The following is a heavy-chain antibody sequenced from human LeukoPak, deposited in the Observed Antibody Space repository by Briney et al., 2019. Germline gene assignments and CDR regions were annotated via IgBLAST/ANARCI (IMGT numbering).Heavy chain of an antibody. Sequence: GGSLRLSCAASGFTFNGYNMNWVRQAPGKGLEWVSYISSSSSIIYYADSVKGRFAISRDNAKNSLYLQMNSLRAEDTALYYCARDSPEGYYFDYWGQGTLVIVSS. CDR1: GFTFNGYN. D-gene: IGHD1-14*01. CDR2: ISSSSSII. CDR3: ARDSPEGYYFDY. J-gene: IGHJ4*02. V-gene: IGHV3-48*04.